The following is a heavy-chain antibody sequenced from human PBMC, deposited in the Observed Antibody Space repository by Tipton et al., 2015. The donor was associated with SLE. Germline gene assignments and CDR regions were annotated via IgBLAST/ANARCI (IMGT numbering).Heavy chain of an antibody. J-gene: IGHJ6*03. CDR3: ARDRAAQYYSYYYMDV. Sequence: SLRLSCAASGFNFNVYWMHWVRQAPGKGLEWVSAISGSGGSTYYADSVKGRFTISRDNAKNTLYLQMNSLRVEDTAVYYCARDRAAQYYSYYYMDVWGKGTTVTISS. CDR1: GFNFNVYW. CDR2: ISGSGGST. D-gene: IGHD6-25*01. V-gene: IGHV3-74*01.